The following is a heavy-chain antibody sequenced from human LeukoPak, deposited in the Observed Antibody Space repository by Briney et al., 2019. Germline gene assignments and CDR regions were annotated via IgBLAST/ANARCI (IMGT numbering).Heavy chain of an antibody. CDR1: GYSFNTYW. CDR2: IYPGDSDT. Sequence: GESLKISCRGSGYSFNTYWIGWVRQMPGKGLEWMGIIYPGDSDTRFSPSFQGQVTISADKSISTAYLQWNSLKAADSAMYYCVRHGSGSINIDYWGQGTRVTVSS. CDR3: VRHGSGSINIDY. D-gene: IGHD6-19*01. J-gene: IGHJ4*02. V-gene: IGHV5-51*01.